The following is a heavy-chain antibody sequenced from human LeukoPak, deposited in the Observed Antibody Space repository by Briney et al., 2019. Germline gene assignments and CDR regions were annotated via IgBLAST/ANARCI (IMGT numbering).Heavy chain of an antibody. D-gene: IGHD2/OR15-2a*01. CDR1: ALAFPSYA. J-gene: IGHJ4*02. Sequence: RSLPLSSPASALAFPSYAMGWVGPAPGKGLGWVSSISLRCVSIYYATSMKGRVTISTANSKDTLFLQMNSLSAELTARHLFTRTFSTIRYFDYWGEGTLVSISS. CDR3: TRTFSTIRYFDY. V-gene: IGHV3-23*01. CDR2: ISLRCVSI.